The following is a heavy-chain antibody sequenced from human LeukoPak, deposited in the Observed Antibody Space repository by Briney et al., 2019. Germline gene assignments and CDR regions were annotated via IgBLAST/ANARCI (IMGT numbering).Heavy chain of an antibody. CDR3: ARDGGGAAFPGDDHPDV. CDR2: IYTSGST. V-gene: IGHV4-61*02. CDR1: GGSISSGSYY. Sequence: SETLSLTCTVSGGSISSGSYYWSWIRQPAGKGLEWIGRIYTSGSTNYNPSLKSRVTISVDTSKNQFSLKLSSVTAADTAVYYCARDGGGAAFPGDDHPDVWGKGTTVTISS. J-gene: IGHJ6*04. D-gene: IGHD3-10*01.